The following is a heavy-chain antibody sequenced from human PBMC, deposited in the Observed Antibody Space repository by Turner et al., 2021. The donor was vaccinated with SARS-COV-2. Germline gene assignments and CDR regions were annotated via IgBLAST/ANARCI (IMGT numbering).Heavy chain of an antibody. Sequence: EVQLLESGGGLVQPGGSLRLSCAASGFTFSSYAMSWVRQAPGKGLEWVAAISGSGRSTYYADSVKGRFTISRDYSKNTLYLQMNSLRAEDTAVYYCARVYSSSSGKGVDYWGQGTLVTVSS. V-gene: IGHV3-23*01. CDR2: ISGSGRST. CDR3: ARVYSSSSGKGVDY. D-gene: IGHD6-13*01. J-gene: IGHJ4*02. CDR1: GFTFSSYA.